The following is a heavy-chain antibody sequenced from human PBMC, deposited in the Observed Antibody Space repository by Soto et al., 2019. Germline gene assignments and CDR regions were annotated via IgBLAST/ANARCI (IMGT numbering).Heavy chain of an antibody. Sequence: ASVNVSCKASGYTFSSFGINWVRQAPGQGLEWVGWVSVYNDDTKYAQNFQGRVTLTTDTSTSTTYMEVGSLRSDDTAVYYCARTCRSGGSCYHEYWGEGTLVTVSS. CDR1: GYTFSSFG. V-gene: IGHV1-18*01. D-gene: IGHD2-15*01. CDR3: ARTCRSGGSCYHEY. J-gene: IGHJ4*02. CDR2: VSVYNDDT.